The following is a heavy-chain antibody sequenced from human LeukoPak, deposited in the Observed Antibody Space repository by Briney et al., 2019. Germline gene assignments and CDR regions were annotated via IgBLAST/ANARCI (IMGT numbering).Heavy chain of an antibody. Sequence: SETLSLTCTVSGGSISSGSYYWSWIRQPAGKGLEWIGRIYTSGSTNYNPSLKSRVTISVDTSKNQFSLKLSSVTAADTAVYYCARDESGRGWLTSDYWGQGTLVTVSS. D-gene: IGHD6-19*01. CDR3: ARDESGRGWLTSDY. V-gene: IGHV4-61*02. CDR2: IYTSGST. CDR1: GGSISSGSYY. J-gene: IGHJ4*02.